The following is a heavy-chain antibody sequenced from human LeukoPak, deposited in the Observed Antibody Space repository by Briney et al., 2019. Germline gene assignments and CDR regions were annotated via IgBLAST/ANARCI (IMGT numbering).Heavy chain of an antibody. CDR1: GFTFSSYA. J-gene: IGHJ4*02. V-gene: IGHV3-30-3*01. Sequence: GGSLRLSCAASGFTFSSYAMHWVRQAPGKGLEWVAVISYDGSNKYYADSVKGRFTISRDNSKNTLYLQMNSLRAEDTAVYYWGRVGGQGGVRRPIENYFDYWGQGPRSPSPQ. D-gene: IGHD3-16*01. CDR2: ISYDGSNK. CDR3: GRVGGQGGVRRPIENYFDY.